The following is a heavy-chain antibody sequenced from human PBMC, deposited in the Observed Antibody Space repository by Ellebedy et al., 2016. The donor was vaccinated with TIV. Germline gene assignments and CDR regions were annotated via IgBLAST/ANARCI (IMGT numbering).Heavy chain of an antibody. CDR1: GGSFSGYY. J-gene: IGHJ6*02. V-gene: IGHV4-34*01. CDR2: INHSGST. CDR3: ARRSYGEGYSSSWYIPDYYYYYGMDV. Sequence: SQTLSLTCAVYGGSFSGYYWSWIRQPPGKGLEWIGEINHSGSTNYNPSLKSRVTISVDTSKNQFSLKLSSVTAADTAVYYCARRSYGEGYSSSWYIPDYYYYYGMDVWGQGTTVTVSS. D-gene: IGHD6-13*01.